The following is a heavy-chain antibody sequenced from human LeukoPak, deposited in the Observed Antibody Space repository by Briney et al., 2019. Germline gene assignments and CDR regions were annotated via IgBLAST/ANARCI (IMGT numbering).Heavy chain of an antibody. Sequence: KPGGSLRLSCAASGFTFSDCYMSWIRQAPGKGLEWVSYISSSSSTIYYADSVKGRFTISRDNAKNSLYLQMNSLRAEDTAVYYCARVISSPPDYWGQGTLVTVSS. CDR2: ISSSSSTI. J-gene: IGHJ4*02. D-gene: IGHD3-10*01. CDR3: ARVISSPPDY. V-gene: IGHV3-11*04. CDR1: GFTFSDCY.